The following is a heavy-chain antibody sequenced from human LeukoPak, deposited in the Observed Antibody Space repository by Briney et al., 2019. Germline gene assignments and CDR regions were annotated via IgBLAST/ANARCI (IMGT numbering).Heavy chain of an antibody. D-gene: IGHD3-9*01. CDR3: AKKGPILTGYYNFDY. J-gene: IGHJ4*02. V-gene: IGHV3-23*01. Sequence: GGSLRLSCAASGFTFSYYSMSWVRQAPGKGLEWVPAISGTTGNTYYADSVKGRFTISRDNAKNTLYLQMNSLRAEDTAVYYCAKKGPILTGYYNFDYWGQGTLVTVSS. CDR1: GFTFSYYS. CDR2: ISGTTGNT.